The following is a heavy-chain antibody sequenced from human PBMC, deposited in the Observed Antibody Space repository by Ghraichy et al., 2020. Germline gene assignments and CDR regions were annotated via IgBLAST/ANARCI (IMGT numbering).Heavy chain of an antibody. V-gene: IGHV4-59*01. CDR1: GGSISSYY. D-gene: IGHD5-12*01. CDR2: IYYSGST. J-gene: IGHJ4*02. CDR3: ARSGYSGYDLKY. Sequence: SETLSLTCTVSGGSISSYYWSWIRQPPGKGLEWIGYIYYSGSTNYNPSLKSRVTISVDTSKNQFSLKLSSVTAADTAVYYCARSGYSGYDLKYWGQGTLVTVSS.